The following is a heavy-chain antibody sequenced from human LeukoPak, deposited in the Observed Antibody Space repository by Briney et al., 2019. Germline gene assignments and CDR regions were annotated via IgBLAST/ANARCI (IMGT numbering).Heavy chain of an antibody. CDR1: GVSIRSSGDY. CDR3: ARGLPNRSVVVVPAAFDY. V-gene: IGHV4-39*07. D-gene: IGHD2-2*01. Sequence: SETLSLTCTVSGVSIRSSGDYWGWIRQPPGKGLEWIGSIYYSETTGTTSYNPSLRSRVTISVDASKNQFSLNLTFVTAADTATYYCARGLPNRSVVVVPAAFDYWGQGTRVTVSS. CDR2: IYYSETTGTT. J-gene: IGHJ4*02.